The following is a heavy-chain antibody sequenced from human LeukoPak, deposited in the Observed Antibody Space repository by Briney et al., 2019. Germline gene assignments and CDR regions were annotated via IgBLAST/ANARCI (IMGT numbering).Heavy chain of an antibody. CDR3: VKFGEYQLPSLLRPNDRGYYFDY. CDR1: GFTFSSYG. Sequence: TGGSLRLSCAASGFTFSSYGMHWVRQAPGKGLEWVAVISYDGSNKYYADSVKGRFTISRDNSKNTLYLQMNSLRAEDTAVYYCVKFGEYQLPSLLRPNDRGYYFDYWGQGTLVTVSS. CDR2: ISYDGSNK. V-gene: IGHV3-30*18. D-gene: IGHD2-2*01. J-gene: IGHJ4*02.